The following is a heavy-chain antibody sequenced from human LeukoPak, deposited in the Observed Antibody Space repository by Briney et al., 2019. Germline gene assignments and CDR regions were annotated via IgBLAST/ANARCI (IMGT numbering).Heavy chain of an antibody. V-gene: IGHV3-30*02. D-gene: IGHD3-3*01. CDR2: IWNDGNNK. J-gene: IGHJ4*02. Sequence: QPWGSLRLSCAASGCTFSSSGMHWVRQAPGKGLEWVAVIWNDGNNKYYADSVKGRFTISRDNSKNTLYLQMNSLRAEDTAVYYCAKDKKGHWSLDYWGQGTLVTVSS. CDR3: AKDKKGHWSLDY. CDR1: GCTFSSSG.